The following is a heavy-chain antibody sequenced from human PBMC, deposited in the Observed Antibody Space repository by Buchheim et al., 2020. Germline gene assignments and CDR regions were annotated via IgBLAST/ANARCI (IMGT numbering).Heavy chain of an antibody. CDR2: ISSSSSYT. Sequence: QVQLVESGGGVVQPGRSLRLSCAASGFTFSDYYMSWIRQAPGKGLEWVSYISSSSSYTNYADSVKGRFTISRDNAKNSLYLQMNSLRAEDTAVYYCARDLGGPTNLADGFDYWGQGTL. D-gene: IGHD3-16*01. CDR3: ARDLGGPTNLADGFDY. J-gene: IGHJ4*02. V-gene: IGHV3-11*06. CDR1: GFTFSDYY.